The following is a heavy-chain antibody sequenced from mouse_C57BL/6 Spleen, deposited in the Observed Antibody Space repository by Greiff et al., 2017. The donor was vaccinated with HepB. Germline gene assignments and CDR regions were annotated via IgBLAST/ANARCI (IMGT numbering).Heavy chain of an antibody. CDR2: ISSGSSTI. CDR3: ARGWDEAWFAY. V-gene: IGHV5-17*01. J-gene: IGHJ3*01. Sequence: EVQRVESGGGLVKPGGSLKLSCAASGFTFSDYGMHWVRQAPEKGLEWVAYISSGSSTIYYADTVKGRFTISRDNAKNTLFLQMTSLRSEDTAMYYCARGWDEAWFAYWGQGTLVTVSA. CDR1: GFTFSDYG. D-gene: IGHD4-1*01.